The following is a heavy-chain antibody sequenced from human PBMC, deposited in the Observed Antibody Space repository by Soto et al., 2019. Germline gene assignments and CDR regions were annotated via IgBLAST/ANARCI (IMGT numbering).Heavy chain of an antibody. CDR1: GFTFGDYA. Sequence: GGSLRLSCTASGFTFGDYAMSWFRQAPGKGLEWVGFIRSKAYGGTTEYAASVKGRFTISRDDSKSIAYLQMNSLKTEDTAVYYCTRGVQDTAMPSYYYGMDVWGQGTTVTVSS. D-gene: IGHD5-18*01. CDR2: IRSKAYGGTT. CDR3: TRGVQDTAMPSYYYGMDV. J-gene: IGHJ6*02. V-gene: IGHV3-49*03.